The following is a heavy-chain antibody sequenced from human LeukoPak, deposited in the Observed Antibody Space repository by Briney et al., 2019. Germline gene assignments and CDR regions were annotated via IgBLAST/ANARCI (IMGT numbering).Heavy chain of an antibody. D-gene: IGHD3-3*01. CDR1: GGSFSSYY. Sequence: SETLSLTCTVSGGSFSSYYWSWIRQPPGKGLEWLGYIYYSGSTNYNPSLKSRVTISLDTSKNQFSLNLSSVTAADTAVYYCARQGGYYDFWSGYLDIWGQGTMVTVSS. J-gene: IGHJ3*02. V-gene: IGHV4-59*08. CDR3: ARQGGYYDFWSGYLDI. CDR2: IYYSGST.